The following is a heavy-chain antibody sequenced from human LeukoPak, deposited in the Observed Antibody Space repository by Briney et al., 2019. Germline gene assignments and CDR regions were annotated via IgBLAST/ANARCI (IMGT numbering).Heavy chain of an antibody. CDR3: ARDDCGDTCYPGGY. D-gene: IGHD2-21*01. V-gene: IGHV1-3*01. CDR1: GYIFPKYV. Sequence: GASVKVSCKASGYIFPKYVVHSVRQAPGQRPEWMGWIKAGNGDTKYSQNFQDRLSITRDTSARTVYMELSSMTSEDTALYYCARDDCGDTCYPGGYWGQGTLVTVSS. CDR2: IKAGNGDT. J-gene: IGHJ4*02.